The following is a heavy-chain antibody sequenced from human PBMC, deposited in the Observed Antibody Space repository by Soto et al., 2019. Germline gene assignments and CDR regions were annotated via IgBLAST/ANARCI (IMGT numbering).Heavy chain of an antibody. V-gene: IGHV4-30-4*01. CDR1: GGSISSGDYY. CDR2: IYYSGST. J-gene: IGHJ4*02. Sequence: SETLSLTCTVSGGSISSGDYYWSWIRQPPGKGLEWIGYIYYSGSTYYNPSLKSRVTISVDTSKNQFSLKLSSVTAADTAVYYCARVRVGSSSWYGFDYWGQGTLVTVSS. D-gene: IGHD6-13*01. CDR3: ARVRVGSSSWYGFDY.